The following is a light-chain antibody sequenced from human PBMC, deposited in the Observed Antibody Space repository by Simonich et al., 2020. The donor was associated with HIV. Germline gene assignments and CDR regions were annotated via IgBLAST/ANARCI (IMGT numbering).Light chain of an antibody. CDR3: QQSYNTPRT. Sequence: IQMTQSPSSRPASVGDRVTITCRESQSIHSYLNWYLMKPGKAPKLLIYDASSLQSGVPSRFSGSGSGTEFTLTISSLQPEDFATYYCQQSYNTPRTFGQGSKVEIK. CDR1: QSIHSY. V-gene: IGKV1-39*01. J-gene: IGKJ1*01. CDR2: DAS.